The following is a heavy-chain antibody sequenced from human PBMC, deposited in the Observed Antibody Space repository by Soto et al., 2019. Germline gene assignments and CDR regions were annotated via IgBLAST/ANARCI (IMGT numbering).Heavy chain of an antibody. V-gene: IGHV5-51*01. J-gene: IGHJ5*02. CDR3: ARQTTVTTYLFDP. D-gene: IGHD4-4*01. Sequence: GESLKICCKGSGYRFTSYWIGWVRQMPGKGLEWMGIIYPGDSDTRYSPSFQGQVTISVDKSISTAYLQWGSLKASDTAMYYCARQTTVTTYLFDPWGQGTLVTVSS. CDR2: IYPGDSDT. CDR1: GYRFTSYW.